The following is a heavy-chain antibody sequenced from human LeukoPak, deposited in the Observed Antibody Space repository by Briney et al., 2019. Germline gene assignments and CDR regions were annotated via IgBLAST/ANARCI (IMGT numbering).Heavy chain of an antibody. CDR2: ISGSGGST. J-gene: IGHJ4*02. V-gene: IGHV3-23*01. CDR3: ARAGGGWYIWDY. D-gene: IGHD2-15*01. CDR1: GFTFSTYW. Sequence: GGSLRLSCAASGFTFSTYWMSWVRQAPGKGLEWVSGISGSGGSTYYADSVKGRFTISRDNSKNTLYLQMNSLRAEDAAVYYCARAGGGWYIWDYWGQGTLVTVSS.